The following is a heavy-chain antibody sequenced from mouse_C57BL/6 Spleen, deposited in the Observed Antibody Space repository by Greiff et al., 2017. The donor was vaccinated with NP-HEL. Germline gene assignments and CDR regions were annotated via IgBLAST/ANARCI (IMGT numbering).Heavy chain of an antibody. CDR3: ARSDSRYWYFDV. CDR1: GYTFTSYW. V-gene: IGHV1-72*01. J-gene: IGHJ1*03. D-gene: IGHD2-12*01. CDR2: IDPNSGGT. Sequence: VQLQQPGAELVKPGASVKLSCKASGYTFTSYWMHWVKQRPGRGLEWIGRIDPNSGGTKYNEKFKSKATLTVDKPSSTAYMQLSSLTSEVSAVYYCARSDSRYWYFDVWGTGTTVTVSS.